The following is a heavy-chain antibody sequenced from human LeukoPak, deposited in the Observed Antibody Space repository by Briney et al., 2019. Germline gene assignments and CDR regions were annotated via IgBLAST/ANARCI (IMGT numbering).Heavy chain of an antibody. CDR2: IYYSGST. J-gene: IGHJ2*01. D-gene: IGHD2-2*01. CDR1: GGSISSYY. CDR3: AGGSRPDWYFDL. Sequence: SETLTLTCTASGGSISSYYWRWIRQPPGKGLEWIGYIYYSGSTNYNPSLKSRVTISVDTSKNQFSLKLSSVTAADTAVYYCAGGSRPDWYFDLWGRGTLVTVSS. V-gene: IGHV4-59*08.